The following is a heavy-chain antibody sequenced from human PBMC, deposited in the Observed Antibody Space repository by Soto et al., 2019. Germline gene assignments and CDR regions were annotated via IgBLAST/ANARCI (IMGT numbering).Heavy chain of an antibody. CDR3: ARIKWGLNYYNGMDV. J-gene: IGHJ6*02. CDR2: INPKTAAT. D-gene: IGHD1-26*01. Sequence: ASVKVSCKPSGYSFSDYFIQWVRQAPGQGLEWVAWINPKTAATNYAKKFQGRVSLTWDTSSTTAYMVLTRLRPDDTAVYYCARIKWGLNYYNGMDVWGQGTTVTVSS. CDR1: GYSFSDYF. V-gene: IGHV1-2*02.